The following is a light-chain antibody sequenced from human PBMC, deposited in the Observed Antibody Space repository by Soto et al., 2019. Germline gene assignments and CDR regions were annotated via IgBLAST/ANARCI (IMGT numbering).Light chain of an antibody. V-gene: IGKV3-20*01. CDR2: SAS. Sequence: EIVLTQSPGTLSLSPGERATLSCRASESVSSNCLVWYQVKRGKTPWVLIYSASIRATDIPDRFSGSGSGTDFTLTISRLRPEDFAVYYCQQCGSPPFTFGPGTRVDLK. CDR3: QQCGSPPFT. J-gene: IGKJ3*01. CDR1: ESVSSNC.